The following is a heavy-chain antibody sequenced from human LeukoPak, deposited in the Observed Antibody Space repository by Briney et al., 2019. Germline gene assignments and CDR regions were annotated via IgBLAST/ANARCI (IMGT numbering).Heavy chain of an antibody. V-gene: IGHV3-23*01. J-gene: IGHJ4*02. CDR2: ISGSGGGT. CDR1: GFTVSTSA. CDR3: AKEGRTGTTYDY. D-gene: IGHD1-1*01. Sequence: GGSLRLSCAAAGFTVSTSAMSWVRQAPGKGLEWVSGISGSGGGTYYADSVKGRFSISRDNSKNSLYLQMNSLRAEDTALYYCAKEGRTGTTYDYWGQGTLVTVSS.